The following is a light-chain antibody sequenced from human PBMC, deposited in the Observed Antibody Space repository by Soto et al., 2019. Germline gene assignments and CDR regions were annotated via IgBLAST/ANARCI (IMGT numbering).Light chain of an antibody. Sequence: QSALTQPASVSGSPGQSITISCTGTSNDVGGYNYVSWYQQHPGTAPKLIIFEVTNRPSGVSHRFSGSKSGNTASLTIFELQPEDEANYYCASYTRSTHMLFGGGTKLTVL. CDR1: SNDVGGYNY. V-gene: IGLV2-14*01. J-gene: IGLJ2*01. CDR3: ASYTRSTHML. CDR2: EVT.